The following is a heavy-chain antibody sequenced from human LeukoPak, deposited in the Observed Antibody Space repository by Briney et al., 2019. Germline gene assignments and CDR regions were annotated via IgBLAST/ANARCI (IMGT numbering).Heavy chain of an antibody. CDR3: AKDRLYYYGSGSYDY. J-gene: IGHJ4*02. Sequence: PGGSLRLSCAASGFTFSSYAVSWVRQAPGKGLEWVSAISGSGVSTYYADSVKGRFTISRDNSKNTLYLQMNSLRAEDTAVYYCAKDRLYYYGSGSYDYWGQGTLVTVSS. D-gene: IGHD3-10*01. CDR1: GFTFSSYA. V-gene: IGHV3-23*01. CDR2: ISGSGVST.